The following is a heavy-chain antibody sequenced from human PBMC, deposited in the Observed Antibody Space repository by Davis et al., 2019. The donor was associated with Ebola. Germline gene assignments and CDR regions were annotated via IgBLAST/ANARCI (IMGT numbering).Heavy chain of an antibody. CDR2: IYYSGST. CDR3: ARSFSHPNWFDP. V-gene: IGHV4-39*07. CDR1: GGSISSSSYY. Sequence: SETLSLTCTVSGGSISSSSYYWGWIRQPPGKGLEWIGSIYYSGSTYYNPSLKSRVTISVDRSKNQFSLKLSSVTAADTAVYYCARSFSHPNWFDPWGQGTLVTVSS. J-gene: IGHJ5*02.